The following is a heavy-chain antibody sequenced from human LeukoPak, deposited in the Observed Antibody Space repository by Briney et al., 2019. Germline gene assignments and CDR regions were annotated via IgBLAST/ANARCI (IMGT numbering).Heavy chain of an antibody. CDR3: ARGTRDIVVVPAAPLGFDP. CDR2: IYTSGST. D-gene: IGHD2-2*01. J-gene: IGHJ5*02. V-gene: IGHV4-61*02. CDR1: GGSISSGSYY. Sequence: KPSETLSLTCTVSGGSISSGSYYWSWIRQPAGKGLEWIGRIYTSGSTNYNPSLKSRVTISVDTSKNQFSLKLSSVTAADTAVYYCARGTRDIVVVPAAPLGFDPWGQGTLVTVSS.